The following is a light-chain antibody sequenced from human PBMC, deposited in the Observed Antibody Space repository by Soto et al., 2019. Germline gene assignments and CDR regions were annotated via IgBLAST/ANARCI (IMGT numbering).Light chain of an antibody. Sequence: AVQMTQSPSSLSASVGDRVTITCRASQDIRNELGWYQQKPGKAPGLLIYAASSLQSGVPSRFSGSGSGTDFTLTISSLQPEDFAIYYCLQDSSWPLTFGGGTKVEIK. V-gene: IGKV1-6*01. J-gene: IGKJ4*01. CDR2: AAS. CDR1: QDIRNE. CDR3: LQDSSWPLT.